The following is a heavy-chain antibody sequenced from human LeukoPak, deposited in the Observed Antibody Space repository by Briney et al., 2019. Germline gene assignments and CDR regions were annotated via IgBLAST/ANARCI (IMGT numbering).Heavy chain of an antibody. D-gene: IGHD1-26*01. CDR2: ISSSSSTI. CDR1: GFTFSSYS. CDR3: ARDEVGVFDY. Sequence: GGSLRLSCAASGFTFSSYSMNWVRQAPGKGLEWVSYISSSSSTIYYADSVKGRFTISRDNAKNSLYLQMNSLRAEDTAVYYCARDEVGVFDYWGQGTLVTVPS. J-gene: IGHJ4*02. V-gene: IGHV3-48*01.